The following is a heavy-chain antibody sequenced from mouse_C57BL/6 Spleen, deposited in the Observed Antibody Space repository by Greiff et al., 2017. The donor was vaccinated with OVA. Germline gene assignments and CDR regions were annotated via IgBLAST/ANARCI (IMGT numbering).Heavy chain of an antibody. V-gene: IGHV5-9*01. CDR2: ISGGGGNT. D-gene: IGHD3-2*02. CDR3: ARKELRLLWFAY. CDR1: GFTFSSYT. Sequence: EVKVEESGGGLVKPGGSLKLSCAASGFTFSSYTMSWVRQTPEKRLEWVATISGGGGNTYYPDSVKGRFTISRDNAKNTLYLQMSSLRSEDTALYYCARKELRLLWFAYWGQGTLVTVSA. J-gene: IGHJ3*01.